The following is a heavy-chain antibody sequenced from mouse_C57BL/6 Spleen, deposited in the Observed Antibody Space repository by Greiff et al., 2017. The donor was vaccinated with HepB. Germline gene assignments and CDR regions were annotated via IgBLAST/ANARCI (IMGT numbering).Heavy chain of an antibody. J-gene: IGHJ1*03. Sequence: QVQLQQSGAELVKPGASVKLSCKASGYTFTSYWMQWVKQRPGQGLEWIGEIDPSDSYTNYNQKFKGKATLTVDTSSSTAYMQLSSLTSEDSAVYYCAGDYGSRRYFDVWGTGTTVTDSS. V-gene: IGHV1-50*01. CDR1: GYTFTSYW. CDR3: AGDYGSRRYFDV. D-gene: IGHD1-1*01. CDR2: IDPSDSYT.